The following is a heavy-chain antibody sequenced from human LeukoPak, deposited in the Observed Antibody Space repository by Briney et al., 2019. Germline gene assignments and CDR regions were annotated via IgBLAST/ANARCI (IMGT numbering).Heavy chain of an antibody. V-gene: IGHV3-64*04. J-gene: IGHJ3*02. D-gene: IGHD5/OR15-5a*01. CDR1: GFTFSSYA. CDR2: ISSNGGST. Sequence: GGSLRLSCSASGFTFSSYAMYWVRQAPGKGLEYVSAISSNGGSTYYAESVKGRFTISRDNSKNTLYLQMNSLRAEDTAVYYCARLRGVYDAFDIWGQGTMVTVSS. CDR3: ARLRGVYDAFDI.